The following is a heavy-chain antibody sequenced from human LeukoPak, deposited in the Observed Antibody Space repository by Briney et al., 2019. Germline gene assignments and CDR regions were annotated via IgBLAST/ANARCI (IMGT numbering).Heavy chain of an antibody. CDR2: IHNSGIT. CDR3: ARDRYYYDSSRTRWFDP. Sequence: PSETLSLTCTVSGGSISSSSYYWSWIRQPPGKGLEWIGYIHNSGITNYNPSLKSRVTISVDTSKNQFSLKLSSVTAADTAVYYCARDRYYYDSSRTRWFDPWGQGTLVTVSS. J-gene: IGHJ5*02. D-gene: IGHD3-22*01. V-gene: IGHV4-61*01. CDR1: GGSISSSSYY.